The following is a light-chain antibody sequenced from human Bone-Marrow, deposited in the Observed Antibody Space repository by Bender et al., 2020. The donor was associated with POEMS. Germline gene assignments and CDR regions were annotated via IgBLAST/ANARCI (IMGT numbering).Light chain of an antibody. CDR2: ADD. V-gene: IGLV3-1*01. Sequence: SSELTQPPSVSVSPGQTVTISCSGDDLGDKYVCWYQQKTGQSPVLVIYADDKRSSGIPDRFSGCNSGNTATLTISGAQAMDEADYYCQAWDRYTRMFGGGTKVTVL. CDR1: DLGDKY. CDR3: QAWDRYTRM. J-gene: IGLJ3*02.